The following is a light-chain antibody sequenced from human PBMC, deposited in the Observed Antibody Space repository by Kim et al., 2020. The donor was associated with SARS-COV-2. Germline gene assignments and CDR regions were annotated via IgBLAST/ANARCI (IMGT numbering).Light chain of an antibody. CDR1: QSIGSS. CDR2: YAS. J-gene: IGKJ4*01. V-gene: IGKV6-21*02. CDR3: HQSSSFPLT. Sequence: SVTPKKKVTITCRASQSIGSSLHWYQQKADQSPKLVIKYASQSISGVPARFSGSGSGTDFTLTIDGLEAEDAATYYCHQSSSFPLTFGGGTKLEI.